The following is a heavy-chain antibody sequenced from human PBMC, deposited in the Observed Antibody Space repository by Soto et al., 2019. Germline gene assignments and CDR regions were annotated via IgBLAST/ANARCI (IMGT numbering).Heavy chain of an antibody. V-gene: IGHV3-30*03. Sequence: GGSLRLSCAASGFTFSNYAMHWVRQAPGKGLEWVAVISYDGSNKYYADSVKGRFTISRDNSKNTLYHQMNSLRAEDTAVYYCARSYSSSWYGNDAFDIWGQGTMVTVSS. CDR3: ARSYSSSWYGNDAFDI. CDR1: GFTFSNYA. CDR2: ISYDGSNK. J-gene: IGHJ3*02. D-gene: IGHD6-13*01.